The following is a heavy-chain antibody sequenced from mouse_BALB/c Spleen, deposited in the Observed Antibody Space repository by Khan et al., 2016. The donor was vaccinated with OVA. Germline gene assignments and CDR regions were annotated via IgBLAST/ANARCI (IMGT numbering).Heavy chain of an antibody. CDR3: ARYYGSRFAY. V-gene: IGHV1-80*01. J-gene: IGHJ3*01. Sequence: QVQLQQSGAELVRPGSSVKISCKASGYTFSSSWMNWVKQRPGQGLEWIGQIYTGNDDTDYNGKFKGKVTLTADKSSRTAYMQITSLTSEDSAVYFCARYYGSRFAYWGQGTLVTVSA. CDR2: IYTGNDDT. CDR1: GYTFSSSW. D-gene: IGHD1-1*01.